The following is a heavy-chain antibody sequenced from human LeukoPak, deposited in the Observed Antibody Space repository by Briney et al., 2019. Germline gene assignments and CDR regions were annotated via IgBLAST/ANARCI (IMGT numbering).Heavy chain of an antibody. CDR1: GFTFSSYS. CDR3: ARASGSYLSYNWFDP. CDR2: ISSSGSTI. J-gene: IGHJ5*02. D-gene: IGHD1-26*01. V-gene: IGHV3-48*01. Sequence: PGGSLRLSCAASGFTFSSYSMNWVRQAPGKGLEWVSYISSSGSTIYYADSVKGRFAISRDNSKNTLYLQMNSLRAEDTAVYYCARASGSYLSYNWFDPWGQGTLVTVSS.